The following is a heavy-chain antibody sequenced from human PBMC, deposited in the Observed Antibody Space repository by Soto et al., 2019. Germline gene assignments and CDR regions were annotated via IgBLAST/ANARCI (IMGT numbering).Heavy chain of an antibody. D-gene: IGHD6-13*01. Sequence: QVQLVESGGGVVQPGRSLRLSCAASGFTFSSYAMHWVRQAPGKGLEWVAVISYDGSNKYYADSVKGRFTISRDNSKNTLYLQMNSLRAEDTAVYYCARAPTSIAAAGPLDYWGQGTLVTLSS. CDR2: ISYDGSNK. J-gene: IGHJ4*02. CDR1: GFTFSSYA. V-gene: IGHV3-30-3*01. CDR3: ARAPTSIAAAGPLDY.